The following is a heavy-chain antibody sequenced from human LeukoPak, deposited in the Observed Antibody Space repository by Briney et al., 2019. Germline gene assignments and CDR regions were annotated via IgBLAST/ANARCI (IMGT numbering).Heavy chain of an antibody. CDR2: IYYSGST. J-gene: IGHJ4*02. CDR3: ARSRVAGTNYFDY. Sequence: SETLSLTCTVSGGSISSSNYYWGWTRQPPGKGLEWIGSIYYSGSTYYNPSLKSRVTISVDTSKSQFSLKLSSVTAADTAVYYCARSRVAGTNYFDYWGQGTLVTVSS. CDR1: GGSISSSNYY. D-gene: IGHD1-7*01. V-gene: IGHV4-39*07.